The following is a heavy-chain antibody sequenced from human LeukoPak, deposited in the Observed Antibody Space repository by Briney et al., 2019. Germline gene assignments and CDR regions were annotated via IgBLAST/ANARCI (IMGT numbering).Heavy chain of an antibody. CDR2: IKSKTDGGTT. D-gene: IGHD4-11*01. CDR1: GFTFSNTW. V-gene: IGHV3-15*01. Sequence: GGSLRLSCAASGFTFSNTWMSWVRQAPGKGLEWVGRIKSKTDGGTTDYAAPVKGRFTISRDDSKNTLYLQMNSLKTEDTAVYYCAKEPLAVTNWFDPWGQGTLVTVTS. CDR3: AKEPLAVTNWFDP. J-gene: IGHJ5*02.